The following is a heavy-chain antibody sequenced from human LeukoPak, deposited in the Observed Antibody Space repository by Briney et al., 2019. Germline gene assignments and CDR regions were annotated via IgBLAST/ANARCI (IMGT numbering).Heavy chain of an antibody. Sequence: GRSLRLSCVASGFTFSSHGTHWVRQAPGKGLEWVAVIWYDGSHRYYPDSAKGRFTISRDNSKNTLFLQMDSLRVDDTAVYYCVRDNAAADGALDYWGQGSLVTVSS. CDR1: GFTFSSHG. J-gene: IGHJ4*02. CDR3: VRDNAAADGALDY. D-gene: IGHD5-24*01. CDR2: IWYDGSHR. V-gene: IGHV3-33*02.